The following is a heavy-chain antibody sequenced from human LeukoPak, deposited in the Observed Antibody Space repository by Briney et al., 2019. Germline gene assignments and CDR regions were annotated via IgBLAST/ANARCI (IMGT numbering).Heavy chain of an antibody. V-gene: IGHV3-23*01. J-gene: IGHJ4*02. D-gene: IGHD4-17*01. CDR2: IFPSGGEI. Sequence: GGSLRLSCAASGFTFSTFAMVWVRQPPGKGLEWVSSIFPSGGEIHYADSVRGRFTISRDNSKSILSLQMNSLRPEDTAVYYCAKGGASVTRYVDYWGQGTLVTVSS. CDR1: GFTFSTFA. CDR3: AKGGASVTRYVDY.